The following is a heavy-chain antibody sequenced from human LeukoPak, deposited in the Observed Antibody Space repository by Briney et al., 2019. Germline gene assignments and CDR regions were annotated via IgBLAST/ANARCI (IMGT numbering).Heavy chain of an antibody. CDR1: GFTFSSYG. V-gene: IGHV3-15*05. J-gene: IGHJ4*02. CDR2: IKSKTDGGTT. Sequence: GGSLRLSCAASGFTFSSYGMHWVRQAPGKGLEWIGRIKSKTDGGTTDYAAPVKGRFTISRDDSKNTLYLQMDSLKTEDTGVYYCTTEYWGSNYWGQGTLVTVSS. CDR3: TTEYWGSNY. D-gene: IGHD7-27*01.